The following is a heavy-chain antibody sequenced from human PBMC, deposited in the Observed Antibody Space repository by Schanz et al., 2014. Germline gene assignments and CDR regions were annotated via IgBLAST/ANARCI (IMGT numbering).Heavy chain of an antibody. J-gene: IGHJ4*02. D-gene: IGHD5-18*01. CDR3: ARVSFADPRLYRGMDRDIDY. CDR1: GFAFSSFA. Sequence: EVQLMESGGGLVKPGGSLRLSCVASGFAFSSFAMTWVRQAPGRGLEWVSSISTSGTYMYIADSLKGRLTISRDDAKNSMSRQMNNLRAEDTAVYYCARVSFADPRLYRGMDRDIDYWGQGTLVTVSS. CDR2: ISTSGTYM. V-gene: IGHV3-21*01.